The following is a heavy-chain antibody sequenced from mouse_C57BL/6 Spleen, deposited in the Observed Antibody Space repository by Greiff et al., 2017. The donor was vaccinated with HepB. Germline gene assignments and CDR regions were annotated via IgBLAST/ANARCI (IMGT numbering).Heavy chain of an antibody. Sequence: VQLQESGPELVKPGASVKISCKASGYSFTSYYIHWVKQRPGQGLEWIGWIYPGSGNTKYNEKFKGKATLTADTSSSTAYMQLSSLTSEDSAVYYCARRGNGNYDYFDYWGQGTTLTVSS. D-gene: IGHD2-1*01. CDR1: GYSFTSYY. CDR2: IYPGSGNT. J-gene: IGHJ2*01. V-gene: IGHV1-66*01. CDR3: ARRGNGNYDYFDY.